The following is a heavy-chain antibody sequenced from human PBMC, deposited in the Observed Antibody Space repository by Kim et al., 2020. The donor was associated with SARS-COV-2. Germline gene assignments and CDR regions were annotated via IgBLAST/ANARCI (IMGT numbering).Heavy chain of an antibody. CDR3: ARAYYYDSSGYS. D-gene: IGHD3-22*01. CDR2: T. Sequence: TNYAQKFHGRVTMTRDTSISTAYMEMSRLRSDETAVYYCARAYYYDSSGYSWGQGTLVTVSS. J-gene: IGHJ4*02. V-gene: IGHV1-2*02.